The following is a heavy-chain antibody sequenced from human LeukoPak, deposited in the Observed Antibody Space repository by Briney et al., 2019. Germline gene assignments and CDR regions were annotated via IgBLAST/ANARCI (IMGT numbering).Heavy chain of an antibody. V-gene: IGHV3-33*06. CDR3: AKSGRNWAYLEY. J-gene: IGHJ4*02. Sequence: PGRSLRLSCAVSGFTLSNYGMHWVRQAPGRGLGWVAVIWYDGTNKYYADSVRGRFTISRDSSKNTLYLQMNGLRAEDTAVYYCAKSGRNWAYLEYWGQGTLVTVSS. CDR1: GFTLSNYG. D-gene: IGHD7-27*01. CDR2: IWYDGTNK.